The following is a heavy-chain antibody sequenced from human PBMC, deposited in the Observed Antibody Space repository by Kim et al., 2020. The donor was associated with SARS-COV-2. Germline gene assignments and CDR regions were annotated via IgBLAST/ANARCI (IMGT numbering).Heavy chain of an antibody. J-gene: IGHJ3*02. D-gene: IGHD5-12*01. Sequence: GGSLRLSCADSGFTFSSYWMSWVRQAPRKGLEWVANIKEDGSEKYYVDSVKGRFTISRDNAKNSVYLQMNSLRAEDTAVYFCVRDGYSGYDRAFDIWGQGTMVTVSS. CDR1: GFTFSSYW. CDR2: IKEDGSEK. CDR3: VRDGYSGYDRAFDI. V-gene: IGHV3-7*01.